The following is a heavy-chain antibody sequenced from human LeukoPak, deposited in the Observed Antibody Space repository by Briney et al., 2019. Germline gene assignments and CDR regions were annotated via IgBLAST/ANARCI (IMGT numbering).Heavy chain of an antibody. D-gene: IGHD5-18*01. CDR2: ICYSGST. Sequence: PSETLSLTCTVSGGSISNYYWSWIRQPPGKGLEWIGYICYSGSTNYNPSLKSRVTISVETSKNQFSLKLSSVTAADTAVYYCAREGGHSYGYLYNWFDPWGQGTLVTVSS. J-gene: IGHJ5*02. V-gene: IGHV4-59*01. CDR1: GGSISNYY. CDR3: AREGGHSYGYLYNWFDP.